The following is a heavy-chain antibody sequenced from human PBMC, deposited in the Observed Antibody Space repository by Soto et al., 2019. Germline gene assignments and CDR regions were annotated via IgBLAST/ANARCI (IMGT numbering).Heavy chain of an antibody. CDR3: ARERNMYSSSYPPAY. Sequence: GGSLRLSCAASGFSFSTYCMNWDRLAPGKGLEWVSVIIGRVEITFHADSMKGRFSISRDKSKNTLYLQINNLRAEDTAVYYCARERNMYSSSYPPAYWGQGTLVTVSS. V-gene: IGHV3-23*01. CDR1: GFSFSTYC. J-gene: IGHJ4*02. D-gene: IGHD6-6*01. CDR2: IIGRVEIT.